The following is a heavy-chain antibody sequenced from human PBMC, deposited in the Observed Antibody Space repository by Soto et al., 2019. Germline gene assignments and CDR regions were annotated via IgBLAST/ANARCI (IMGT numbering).Heavy chain of an antibody. CDR1: GFTFSDYY. CDR2: ISSSGSTI. J-gene: IGHJ3*02. V-gene: IGHV3-11*01. D-gene: IGHD1-1*01. CDR3: ASANWNDDAFDI. Sequence: PGGSLRLSCAASGFTFSDYYMSWIRQAPGKGLEWVSYISSSGSTIYYADSVKGRFTISRDNAKNSLYLQMNSLRAEDTAVYYCASANWNDDAFDIWGKGTMVTVSS.